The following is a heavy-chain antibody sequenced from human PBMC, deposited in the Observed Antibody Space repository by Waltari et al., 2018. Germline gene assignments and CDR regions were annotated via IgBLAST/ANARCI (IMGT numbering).Heavy chain of an antibody. Sequence: EVQLVESGGGLVKPGGSLRLSCAASGFTFSSYSMNWVRQAPGTGLEWISSISSTGTYTHYADSVKGRFTSSRDNAKNSLYLQMNSLRAEDTGVYWCATGGWGFYLDNWGQGTLVTFSS. CDR1: GFTFSSYS. J-gene: IGHJ4*02. CDR2: ISSTGTYT. CDR3: ATGGWGFYLDN. V-gene: IGHV3-21*01. D-gene: IGHD7-27*01.